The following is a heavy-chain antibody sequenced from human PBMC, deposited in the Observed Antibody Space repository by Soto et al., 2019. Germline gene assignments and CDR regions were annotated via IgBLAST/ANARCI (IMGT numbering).Heavy chain of an antibody. J-gene: IGHJ4*02. CDR2: ISSTTNYI. CDR1: GFTFTRYS. CDR3: ARESEDLTSNFDY. V-gene: IGHV3-21*01. Sequence: LRLSCAASGFTFTRYSMNWVRQAPGKGLEWVSSISSTTNYIYYADSMKGRFTVSRDNAKNSVYLEMNSPSAEDTALYYCARESEDLTSNFDYWGQGTLVTVSS.